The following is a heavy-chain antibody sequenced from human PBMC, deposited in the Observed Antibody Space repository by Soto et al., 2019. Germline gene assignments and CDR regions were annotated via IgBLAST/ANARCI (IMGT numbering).Heavy chain of an antibody. CDR3: AKKSVDIVATLYWYFDL. Sequence: EVQLLESGGGLVQPGGSLRLSCAASGFTFSSYAMSWVRQAPGKGLEWVSAISGSGGSTYYADSVKGRFTISRDNSKNTLYVQMNSLRAEDTAVYYCAKKSVDIVATLYWYFDLWGRGTLVTVSS. CDR1: GFTFSSYA. J-gene: IGHJ2*01. V-gene: IGHV3-23*01. CDR2: ISGSGGST. D-gene: IGHD5-12*01.